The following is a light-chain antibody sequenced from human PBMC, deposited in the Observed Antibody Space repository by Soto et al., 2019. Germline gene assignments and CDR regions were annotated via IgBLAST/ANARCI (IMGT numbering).Light chain of an antibody. Sequence: QAVLTQPPSVSGAPGQRVTISCTGSSSNIGAGYDVHWYQQLLGTAPKLLIYGNSNRPSGVPDRFSGSKSGTSASLAITGLKAEDEADYYCQSYHSSLSGVVFGGGTKLTVL. CDR1: SSNIGAGYD. CDR3: QSYHSSLSGVV. CDR2: GNS. V-gene: IGLV1-40*01. J-gene: IGLJ2*01.